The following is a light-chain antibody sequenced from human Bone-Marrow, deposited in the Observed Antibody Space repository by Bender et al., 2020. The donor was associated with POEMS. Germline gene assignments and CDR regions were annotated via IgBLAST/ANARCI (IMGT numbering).Light chain of an antibody. CDR3: SAYRDSDQYV. CDR2: DVD. CDR1: SGDIGGYRY. J-gene: IGLJ1*01. V-gene: IGLV2-8*01. Sequence: QSALAQPPSASGSPGQSVTISCTGTSGDIGGYRYVSWFQQHPGRAPKVVIYDVDKRPSGVPDRFSGSKSDNTASLTVSGLQAEDEADYYCSAYRDSDQYVFGSGTKVTVL.